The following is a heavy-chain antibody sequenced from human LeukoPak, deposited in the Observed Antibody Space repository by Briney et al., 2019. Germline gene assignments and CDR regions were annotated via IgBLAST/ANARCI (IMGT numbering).Heavy chain of an antibody. CDR1: GFTFSSYA. V-gene: IGHV3-30-3*01. CDR3: ARSPDTAMPYYYYMDV. J-gene: IGHJ6*03. D-gene: IGHD5-18*01. CDR2: ISYDGSNK. Sequence: PGGSLRLSCAASGFTFSSYAMHWVRQAPGKGLEWVAVISYDGSNKYYADSVKGRFTISRDNSKNTLYLQMNSLRAEDTAVYYCARSPDTAMPYYYYMDVWGKGTTVTVSS.